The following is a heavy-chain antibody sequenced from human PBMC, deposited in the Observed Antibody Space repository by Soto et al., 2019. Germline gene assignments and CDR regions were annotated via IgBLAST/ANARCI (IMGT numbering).Heavy chain of an antibody. CDR2: ISGSGSST. D-gene: IGHD6-25*01. CDR3: AKLGAATDI. J-gene: IGHJ2*01. V-gene: IGHV3-23*01. Sequence: EVQVLESGGGWVQPGGSLRLSCAASGFTFSSSAMSWVRQAPGKGLEWVSLISGSGSSTYYADSVKGRFTISRDNSKNTLYLRMNSLGAEDTAVYYCAKLGAATDIWGRGTLVTVSS. CDR1: GFTFSSSA.